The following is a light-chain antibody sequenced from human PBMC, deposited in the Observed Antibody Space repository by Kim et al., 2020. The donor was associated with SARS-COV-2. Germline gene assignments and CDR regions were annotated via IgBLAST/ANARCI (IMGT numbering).Light chain of an antibody. CDR3: QQHYDTPPT. J-gene: IGKJ1*01. CDR1: QTVLYSSNNKNY. Sequence: ATINGKSSQTVLYSSNNKNYVAWYQQKPGQPPKLLIYWASTRESGVPDRFSGSGSGTDFTLTISSLQAEDVAVYYCQQHYDTPPTFGQGTKVDIK. CDR2: WAS. V-gene: IGKV4-1*01.